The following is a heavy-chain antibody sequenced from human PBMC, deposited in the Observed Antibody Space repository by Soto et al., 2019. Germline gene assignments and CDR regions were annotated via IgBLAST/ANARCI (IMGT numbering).Heavy chain of an antibody. Sequence: ASVKVSCKTSGYTFTSYGISWVRQAPGQGLEWMGCISAYNGNTNYAQKLQGRVTMTTDTSTSTAYMELRSLRSDDTAVYYCAREGGWDFSGYYYADWGQGTLVTVSS. CDR1: GYTFTSYG. CDR3: AREGGWDFSGYYYAD. D-gene: IGHD3-22*01. J-gene: IGHJ4*02. CDR2: ISAYNGNT. V-gene: IGHV1-18*01.